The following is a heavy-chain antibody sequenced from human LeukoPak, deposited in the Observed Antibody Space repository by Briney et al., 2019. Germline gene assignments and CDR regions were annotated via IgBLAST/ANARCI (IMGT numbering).Heavy chain of an antibody. J-gene: IGHJ4*02. CDR3: ARNEKWGRDY. D-gene: IGHD1-26*01. CDR2: IVQDGSQK. Sequence: GGSLRLSCAASGFTFSSHWMSWVRQAPGKGLEWVANIVQDGSQKYYVDSVKGRFTISRDNGKNSLYLQMNSLRAEDTAVYYCARNEKWGRDYWGQGTLVTASS. V-gene: IGHV3-7*03. CDR1: GFTFSSHW.